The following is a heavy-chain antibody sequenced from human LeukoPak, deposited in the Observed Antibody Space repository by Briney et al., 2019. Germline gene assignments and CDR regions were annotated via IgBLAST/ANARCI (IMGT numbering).Heavy chain of an antibody. CDR3: AGYYDSSGYLDY. D-gene: IGHD3-22*01. CDR1: GITFSSYE. V-gene: IGHV3-48*03. CDR2: ISSSGSTI. J-gene: IGHJ4*02. Sequence: GGSLRLSCAASGITFSSYEMNWVRQAPGKGLEWVSYISSSGSTIYYADSVKGRFTISRDNAKNSLYLQMNSLRAEDTAVYYCAGYYDSSGYLDYWGQGTLVTVSS.